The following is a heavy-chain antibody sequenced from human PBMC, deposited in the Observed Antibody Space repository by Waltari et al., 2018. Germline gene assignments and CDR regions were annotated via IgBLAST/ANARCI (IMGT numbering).Heavy chain of an antibody. CDR2: ITPTLGIA. D-gene: IGHD5-18*01. CDR1: GGTFSSYA. J-gene: IGHJ2*01. V-gene: IGHV1-69*04. Sequence: QVQLVQSGAEVKKPGSSVKVSCKASGGTFSSYAISWVRQAPGQGLEWMGGITPTLGIANTAQRSKGRVTITAAESTSTAYRGRGSLRLEDTPGYYWRRDGAMGALLDLGGLGPRVTVSS. CDR3: RRDGAMGALLDL.